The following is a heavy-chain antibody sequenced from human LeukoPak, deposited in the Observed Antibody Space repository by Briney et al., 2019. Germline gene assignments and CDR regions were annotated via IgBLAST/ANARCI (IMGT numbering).Heavy chain of an antibody. Sequence: GGSLRLSCAASEFTFSSYAMHWVRQAPGKGLEWVAVISYDGSNKYYADSVKGRFTISRDNSKNTLYLQMNSLRAEDTAVYYCARAFQVHIDYWGQGTLVTVSS. CDR1: EFTFSSYA. V-gene: IGHV3-30-3*01. D-gene: IGHD2/OR15-2a*01. J-gene: IGHJ4*02. CDR2: ISYDGSNK. CDR3: ARAFQVHIDY.